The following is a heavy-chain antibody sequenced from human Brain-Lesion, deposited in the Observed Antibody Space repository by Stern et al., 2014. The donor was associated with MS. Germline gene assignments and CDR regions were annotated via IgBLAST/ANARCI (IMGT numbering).Heavy chain of an antibody. CDR2: IYASGTT. V-gene: IGHV3-53*04. J-gene: IGHJ6*02. CDR3: AREGGDDDDYYGLDV. Sequence: EVQLVESGGGLVQPGGSLRLSCAASGLTVANEYMSGVRQAPGKGPEWVSLIYASGTTAYADSVKGRFIISRHNSENTLSLQMNSLRPEDTAVYYCAREGGDDDDYYGLDVWGPGTTVTVSS. D-gene: IGHD5-12*01. CDR1: GLTVANEY.